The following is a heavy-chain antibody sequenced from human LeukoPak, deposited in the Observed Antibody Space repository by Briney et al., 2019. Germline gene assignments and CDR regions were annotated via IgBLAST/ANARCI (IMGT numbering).Heavy chain of an antibody. D-gene: IGHD4-17*01. CDR1: GFTFSSYE. CDR3: AREAFNDYGDYFDY. J-gene: IGHJ4*02. Sequence: PGGSLRLSCAASGFTFSSYEMNWVRQAPGKGLEWVSYISSSGSTIYYADSVKGRFTISRDSAKNSLYLQMNSLRAEDTAVYYCAREAFNDYGDYFDYWGQGTLVTVSS. CDR2: ISSSGSTI. V-gene: IGHV3-48*03.